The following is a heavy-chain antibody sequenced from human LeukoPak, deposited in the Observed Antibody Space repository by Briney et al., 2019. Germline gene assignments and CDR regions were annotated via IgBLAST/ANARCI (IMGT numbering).Heavy chain of an antibody. CDR1: GGTFSSYA. D-gene: IGHD1-26*01. J-gene: IGHJ4*02. Sequence: VASVKVSCKASGGTFSSYAISWVRQAPGQGLEWMGRIIPIFGTANYAQKFQGRVTITTDESTSTAYMELSSLRSEDTAVYYCAREWMGGYFDYWSQGTLVTVSS. CDR2: IIPIFGTA. CDR3: AREWMGGYFDY. V-gene: IGHV1-69*05.